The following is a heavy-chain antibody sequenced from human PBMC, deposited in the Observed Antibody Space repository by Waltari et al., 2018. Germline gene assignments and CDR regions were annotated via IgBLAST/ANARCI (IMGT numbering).Heavy chain of an antibody. CDR3: AGAARPVPFDC. D-gene: IGHD6-6*01. V-gene: IGHV4-34*01. CDR2: INRSEIT. Sequence: QVQLQQRGAGLLKPSETLSLTCAVYGGSFSGYYWSWIRQPPGKGLEWIGEINRSEITNHNPSSYSGLTISVDASKNRFAPERSSETAADTSVYYCAGAARPVPFDCWGQGTVVTVSS. CDR1: GGSFSGYY. J-gene: IGHJ4*02.